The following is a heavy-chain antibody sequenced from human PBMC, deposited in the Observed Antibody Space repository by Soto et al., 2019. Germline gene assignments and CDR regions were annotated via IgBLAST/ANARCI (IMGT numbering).Heavy chain of an antibody. CDR1: GFTFSSYG. Sequence: GGSLRLSCAASGFTFSSYGMHWVRQAPGKGLEWVAVISYDGSNKYYADSVKGRFTISRDNSKNTLYLQMNSLRAEDTAVYYCALPRGDFWSGYTALRGFDYWGQGTLVTVSS. D-gene: IGHD3-3*01. V-gene: IGHV3-30*03. J-gene: IGHJ4*02. CDR2: ISYDGSNK. CDR3: ALPRGDFWSGYTALRGFDY.